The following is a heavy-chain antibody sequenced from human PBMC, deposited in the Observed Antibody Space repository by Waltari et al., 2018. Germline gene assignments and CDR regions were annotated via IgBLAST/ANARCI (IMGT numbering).Heavy chain of an antibody. V-gene: IGHV4-39*01. D-gene: IGHD5-12*01. Sequence: QLQLQESGPGLVKPSETLSLPCSVSGVSITSTSHYWGWIRQPPGQGLEWMGTMSYSGATYSSPSLKSRVTISRDTSKNQLSLKLGSVTAADTAVYYCATYIGASVGTAAFDVWGQGTMVTVSS. CDR2: MSYSGAT. J-gene: IGHJ3*01. CDR3: ATYIGASVGTAAFDV. CDR1: GVSITSTSHY.